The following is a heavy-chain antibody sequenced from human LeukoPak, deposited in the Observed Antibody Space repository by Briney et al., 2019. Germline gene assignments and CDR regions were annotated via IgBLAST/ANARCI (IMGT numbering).Heavy chain of an antibody. CDR2: IYPGDSDT. CDR1: GYSLTSYW. D-gene: IGHD5-18*01. J-gene: IGHJ3*02. V-gene: IGHV5-51*01. Sequence: GESLKISCKGSGYSLTSYWIGWVRQMPGKGLEWMGIIYPGDSDTRYSPSFQGQVTISADKSISTAYLQWSSLKASDTAMYYCASHTAMVGDAFDIWGQGTMVTVSS. CDR3: ASHTAMVGDAFDI.